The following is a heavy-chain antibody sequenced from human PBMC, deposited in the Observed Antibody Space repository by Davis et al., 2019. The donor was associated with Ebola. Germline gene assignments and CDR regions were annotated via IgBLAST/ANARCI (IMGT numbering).Heavy chain of an antibody. D-gene: IGHD6-19*01. J-gene: IGHJ5*01. CDR3: AREGSGFKANWFDS. Sequence: PGGSLRLSCAASGFTFSDYYMSWIRQAPGKGLEWVSYISSSGSTIYYADSVKGRFTISRDNAKNSLFLQMNSLRAEDTAFYYCAREGSGFKANWFDSWGQGTLVTVSS. V-gene: IGHV3-11*04. CDR1: GFTFSDYY. CDR2: ISSSGSTI.